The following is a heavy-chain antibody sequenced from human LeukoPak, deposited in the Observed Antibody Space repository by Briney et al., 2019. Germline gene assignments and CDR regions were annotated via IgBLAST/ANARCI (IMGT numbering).Heavy chain of an antibody. CDR1: GYNFNTYW. D-gene: IGHD3-10*01. J-gene: IGHJ4*02. V-gene: IGHV5-51*01. CDR3: ARQETGSVGSY. Sequence: GESLQISCKGSGYNFNTYWIGWVRPLPGKGLEWMGIIYPGDSDTRYSPSFQGQVTISADKSISTAYLQWSSLKASDTAMYYCARQETGSVGSYWGQGTLVTVSS. CDR2: IYPGDSDT.